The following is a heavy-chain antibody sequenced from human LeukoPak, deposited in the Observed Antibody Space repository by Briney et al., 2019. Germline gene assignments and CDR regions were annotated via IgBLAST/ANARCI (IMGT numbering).Heavy chain of an antibody. CDR3: ATSTANRGYYEIW. V-gene: IGHV4-59*01. Sequence: SETLSLTCTVSGGSINGYYFSWIRQPPGKGLEWIGYISYSGGTNYNPSLRSRLTISLDTSKNQFSLKLSSVPAADTALYYCATSTANRGYYEIWWSQGTQVTVSS. J-gene: IGHJ4*02. CDR1: GGSINGYY. CDR2: ISYSGGT. D-gene: IGHD1-26*01.